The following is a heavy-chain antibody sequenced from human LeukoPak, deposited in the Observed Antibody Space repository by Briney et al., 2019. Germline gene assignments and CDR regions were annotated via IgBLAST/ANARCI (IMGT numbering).Heavy chain of an antibody. CDR3: ARTTVGDY. J-gene: IGHJ4*02. D-gene: IGHD4-23*01. CDR2: MNPNSGNT. Sequence: ASVKVSCKASGYTFTSYYMHRVRQAPGQGLEWMGWMNPNSGNTGYAQKFQGRVTITRNTSISTAYMELSSLRSEDTAVYYCARTTVGDYWGQGTLVTVSS. CDR1: GYTFTSYY. V-gene: IGHV1-8*03.